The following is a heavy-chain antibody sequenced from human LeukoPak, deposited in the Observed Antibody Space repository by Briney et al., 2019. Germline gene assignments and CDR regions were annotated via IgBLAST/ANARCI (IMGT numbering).Heavy chain of an antibody. V-gene: IGHV3-7*01. Sequence: GGSLRLSCAASGFTFSSYWMSWVRQAPGKGLEWVANIKQDGSEKYYVDSVKGRFTISRDNAKNSLYLQMNSLRAEDTAVYYCAKGPHYYDSSGYPRGVGDYWGQGTLVTVSS. D-gene: IGHD3-22*01. CDR2: IKQDGSEK. CDR3: AKGPHYYDSSGYPRGVGDY. J-gene: IGHJ4*02. CDR1: GFTFSSYW.